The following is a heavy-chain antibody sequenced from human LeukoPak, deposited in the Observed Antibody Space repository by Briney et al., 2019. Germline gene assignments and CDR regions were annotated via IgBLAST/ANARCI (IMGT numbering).Heavy chain of an antibody. J-gene: IGHJ4*02. CDR3: ASEGIAVAGSDY. Sequence: SQTLSLTYPVAGGSISSGSYYWSWIRQPAGKGLEWIGRIYTSGSTNYNPSLKSRVTISVDTSKNQFSLKLSSVTAADTAVYYCASEGIAVAGSDYWGQGTLVTVSS. CDR1: GGSISSGSYY. V-gene: IGHV4-61*02. CDR2: IYTSGST. D-gene: IGHD6-19*01.